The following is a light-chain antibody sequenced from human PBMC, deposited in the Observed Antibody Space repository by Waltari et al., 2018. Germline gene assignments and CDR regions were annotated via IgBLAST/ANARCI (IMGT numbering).Light chain of an antibody. V-gene: IGLV2-14*03. CDR3: GTSTTTRNHV. J-gene: IGLJ1*01. CDR2: DVS. Sequence: QSALTQPASVSGSPGQSITIPCPGTRSDVGSYKHVCWYQQHPGKAPKLIIYDVSVRPSGVSNRFSGSKSGNTASLTISGLHTEDEADYYCGTSTTTRNHVFGTGTKVTVL. CDR1: RSDVGSYKH.